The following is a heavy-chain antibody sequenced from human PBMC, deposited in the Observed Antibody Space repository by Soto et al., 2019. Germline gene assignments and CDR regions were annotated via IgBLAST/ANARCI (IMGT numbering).Heavy chain of an antibody. D-gene: IGHD3-16*01. CDR2: VYWDEDK. CDR3: AHCRGGVASF. J-gene: IGHJ4*02. Sequence: QITLNESGPALVKPTQTLTLTCTFSGFSLNTRDVGVGWIRQPPGKALEWLGVVYWDEDKTYSPSLKSRLTIDRDTPKNQVVLRMTKMDPVDTATYYCAHCRGGVASFWGQGTLVTVSS. CDR1: GFSLNTRDVG. V-gene: IGHV2-5*02.